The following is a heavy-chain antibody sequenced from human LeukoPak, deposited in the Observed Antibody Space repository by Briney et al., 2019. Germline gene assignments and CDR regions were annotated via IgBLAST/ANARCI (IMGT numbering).Heavy chain of an antibody. CDR2: IYPGVSAT. J-gene: IGHJ5*02. V-gene: IGHV5-51*01. CDR1: EYSFTSYW. Sequence: GASLKTSCKGSEYSFTSYWIGWVRQLPGKGLEWRGIIYPGVSATSYRPSFRGQVTTSAAKSITTAYLQWSRLKASDTAMYYCARHNPHPLQGDSSSLGSVDWFDPWGQGTLVTVSS. D-gene: IGHD6-13*01. CDR3: ARHNPHPLQGDSSSLGSVDWFDP.